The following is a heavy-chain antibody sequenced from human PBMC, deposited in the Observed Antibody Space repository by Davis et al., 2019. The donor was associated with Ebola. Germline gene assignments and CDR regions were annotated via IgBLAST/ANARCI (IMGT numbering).Heavy chain of an antibody. D-gene: IGHD1-26*01. V-gene: IGHV3-23*01. CDR3: GGAWD. CDR2: ITGSSDLT. Sequence: GESLKISCAASGFTFSSYIITWVRQAPGKGPEWVAGITGSSDLTTYADSVRGRFTISRDNSKNTLYLQMNSLRAEDTAIYYCGGAWDWGKGTLVTVSS. J-gene: IGHJ4*02. CDR1: GFTFSSYI.